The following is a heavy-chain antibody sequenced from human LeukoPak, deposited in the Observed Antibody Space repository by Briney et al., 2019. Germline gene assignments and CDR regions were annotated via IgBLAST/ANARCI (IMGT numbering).Heavy chain of an antibody. D-gene: IGHD4-17*01. CDR1: GGSISSSSYY. V-gene: IGHV4-39*07. J-gene: IGHJ6*02. CDR2: IYYSGST. CDR3: ARAPTVTGHYYYGMDV. Sequence: SETLSLTCTVSGGSISSSSYYWGWIRQPPGKGLEWIGSIYYSGSTYYNPSLKSRVTISVDTSKNQFSLKLSSVTAADTAVYYCARAPTVTGHYYYGMDVWGQGTTVTVSS.